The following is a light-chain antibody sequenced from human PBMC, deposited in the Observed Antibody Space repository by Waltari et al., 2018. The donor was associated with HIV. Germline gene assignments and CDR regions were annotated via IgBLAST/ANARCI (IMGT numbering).Light chain of an antibody. J-gene: IGLJ2*01. Sequence: QSVLFLPPSASRSPGQRVPTSCSVSGPTIGSNIVYWYQQLPGTAPKLLIYRNNQRPSGVPDRFSGSKSGTSASLAISGLRSEDEADYYCATWDDSLSVVVFGGGTKLTVL. CDR3: ATWDDSLSVVV. CDR1: GPTIGSNI. CDR2: RNN. V-gene: IGLV1-47*01.